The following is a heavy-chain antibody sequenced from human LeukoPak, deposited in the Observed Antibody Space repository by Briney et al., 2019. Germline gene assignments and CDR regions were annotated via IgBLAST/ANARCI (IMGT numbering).Heavy chain of an antibody. V-gene: IGHV1-69*04. CDR1: GGTFSSYA. Sequence: SVKVSCKASGGTFSSYALSWVRQAPGQGLEWMGTIIPIGGIANYAQKFQGRATITADKSTSTAYMELRSLRSEDTAVYYCARDGEMATIYSDYWGEGTLVTVSS. J-gene: IGHJ4*02. D-gene: IGHD5-24*01. CDR3: ARDGEMATIYSDY. CDR2: IIPIGGIA.